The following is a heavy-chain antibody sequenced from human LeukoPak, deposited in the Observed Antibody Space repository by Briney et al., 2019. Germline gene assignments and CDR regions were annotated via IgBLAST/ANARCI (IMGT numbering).Heavy chain of an antibody. CDR2: IYHSGGT. D-gene: IGHD1-26*01. J-gene: IGHJ4*02. Sequence: PSETLSLPCAVPGDSISSGGYSWSWIRPPPGMALEWIGNIYHSGGTHHNPSLKSRVTMSVDRSKNQFSLKLTSVTAADTAVYYCARGGVGATTGTYDSWGQGIPVTVSS. CDR1: GDSISSGGYS. CDR3: ARGGVGATTGTYDS. V-gene: IGHV4-30-2*01.